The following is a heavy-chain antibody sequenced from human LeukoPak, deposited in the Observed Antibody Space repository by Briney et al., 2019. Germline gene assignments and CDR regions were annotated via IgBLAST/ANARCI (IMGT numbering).Heavy chain of an antibody. J-gene: IGHJ6*02. CDR2: IHYSGST. CDR3: ARSDDEYYYGLDV. Sequence: PSETLSLTCTVSGGSISSYYWSWIRQPPGKGLEWIGYIHYSGSTNYNPSLKSRVTISVDTSKNQFSLKLSSVTAADTAVYYCARSDDEYYYGLDVWGQGTTVTVSS. CDR1: GGSISSYY. V-gene: IGHV4-59*08.